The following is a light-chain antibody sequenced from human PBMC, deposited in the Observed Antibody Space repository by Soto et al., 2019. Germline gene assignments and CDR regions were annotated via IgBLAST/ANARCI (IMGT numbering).Light chain of an antibody. V-gene: IGKV1-5*01. Sequence: DIQMPQSPSTLSASVGDSVTITCRASQSISSWLAWYQKKPGKAPKLLIYDASSLESGVPSRFSGSGSGTEFTLTISSLQPDDVATYYGQQTNTFPLTFGGGTKVDIK. J-gene: IGKJ4*01. CDR1: QSISSW. CDR2: DAS. CDR3: QQTNTFPLT.